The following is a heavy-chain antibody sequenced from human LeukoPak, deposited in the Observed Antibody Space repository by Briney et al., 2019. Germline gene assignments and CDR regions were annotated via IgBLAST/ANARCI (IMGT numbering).Heavy chain of an antibody. V-gene: IGHV1-3*01. CDR3: ARDRIAVAGTGGFDY. Sequence: ASVKVSCKASGYTFTSYAMHWVRQAPGQRLEWMGWINAGNGNTKYSQKFQGRVTITRDTSASTAYMELSSLRSVDTAVYYCARDRIAVAGTGGFDYWGQGTLVTVSS. J-gene: IGHJ4*02. CDR2: INAGNGNT. D-gene: IGHD6-19*01. CDR1: GYTFTSYA.